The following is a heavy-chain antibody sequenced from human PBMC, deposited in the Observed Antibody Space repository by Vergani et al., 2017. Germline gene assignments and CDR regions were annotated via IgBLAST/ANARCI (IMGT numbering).Heavy chain of an antibody. D-gene: IGHD2-15*01. Sequence: VELLESGGGLAQPGGSLRVSCSASGFRVTTYYMSWVRQAPGKGLEWVSVIKSDGRTSYAESVKGRFTISRGNSKNTLYLQMNSLRAEDTAVYYCAKGTLGYCSGGSCDSDYWGQGTLVTVSS. CDR3: AKGTLGYCSGGSCDSDY. CDR2: IKSDGRT. J-gene: IGHJ4*02. V-gene: IGHV3-66*01. CDR1: GFRVTTYY.